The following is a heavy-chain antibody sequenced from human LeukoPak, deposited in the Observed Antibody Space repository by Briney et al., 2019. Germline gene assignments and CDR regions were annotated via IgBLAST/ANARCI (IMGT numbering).Heavy chain of an antibody. Sequence: GGSLRLSCAASGFTFSSYEMNWVRQAPGKGLEWVSYISSSGSTIYYADSVKGRFAISRDNAKNSLYLQMNSLRADDTAVYYCAKDRSYSFDYWGQGTLVTVSS. CDR2: ISSSGSTI. D-gene: IGHD1-26*01. CDR1: GFTFSSYE. J-gene: IGHJ4*02. V-gene: IGHV3-48*03. CDR3: AKDRSYSFDY.